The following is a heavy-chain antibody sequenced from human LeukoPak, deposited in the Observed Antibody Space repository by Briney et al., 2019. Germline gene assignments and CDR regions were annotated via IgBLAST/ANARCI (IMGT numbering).Heavy chain of an antibody. CDR1: GSNFDNYG. CDR3: ARGEFPLDAFDI. V-gene: IGHV1-18*01. CDR2: ISPYSGNT. J-gene: IGHJ3*02. D-gene: IGHD3-10*01. Sequence: ASVKVSCKSSGSNFDNYGIGWVRHGPGQGLEWMGWISPYSGNTNSGQKLQGRVTMTTDTSTNTAYMQLKRLRLDDTAIYYCARGEFPLDAFDIWGQGTMVTVSS.